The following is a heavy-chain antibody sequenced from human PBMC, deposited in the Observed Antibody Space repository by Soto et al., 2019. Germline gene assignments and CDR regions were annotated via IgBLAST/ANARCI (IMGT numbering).Heavy chain of an antibody. Sequence: QVQLQESGPGLVKPSETLSLTCTVSGGSISSYYWSWIRQPPGKGLEWIGYIYYSGSTNYNPSLKSRVTIAVDTSKNQVSLKLSSVTAADTAVYYCASGGSSGWSRYFDLWGRGTLVTVSS. CDR2: IYYSGST. CDR1: GGSISSYY. CDR3: ASGGSSGWSRYFDL. D-gene: IGHD6-19*01. V-gene: IGHV4-59*01. J-gene: IGHJ2*01.